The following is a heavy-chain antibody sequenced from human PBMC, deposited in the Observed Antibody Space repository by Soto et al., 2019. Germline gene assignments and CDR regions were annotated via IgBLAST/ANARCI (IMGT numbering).Heavy chain of an antibody. CDR3: ARPLVAPVAGPYYYGMDV. CDR2: IWYDGNTK. CDR1: GFTFNSYG. Sequence: QIQLVESGGGVVQPGRSLRLSCAASGFTFNSYGFNWVRQAPGKGLEWVAVIWYDGNTKCYADSVKGRFTISRDNLKNTLYLQMNSLTAEDTAVYYCARPLVAPVAGPYYYGMDVWGQGTTVTVSS. D-gene: IGHD6-19*01. V-gene: IGHV3-33*01. J-gene: IGHJ6*02.